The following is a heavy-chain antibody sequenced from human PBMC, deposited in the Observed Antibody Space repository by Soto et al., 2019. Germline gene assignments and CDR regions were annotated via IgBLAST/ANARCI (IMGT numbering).Heavy chain of an antibody. CDR1: GFSLSTIGMC. J-gene: IGHJ6*02. V-gene: IGHV2-70*01. CDR2: IDWDDDK. CDR3: ARSSRLYCSSTSCSHYYCMDV. D-gene: IGHD2-2*01. Sequence: SGSTLVNPTQTLTLTCTFSGFSLSTIGMCVSWIRQPPGKALEWLALIDWDDDKYYSTSLKTRLTISKDTSKNQVVLTMTNMDPVDTTTYYCARSSRLYCSSTSCSHYYCMDVWGQGTTVTVSS.